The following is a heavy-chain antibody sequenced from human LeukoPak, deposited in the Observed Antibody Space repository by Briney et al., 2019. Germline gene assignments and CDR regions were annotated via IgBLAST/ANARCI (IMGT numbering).Heavy chain of an antibody. CDR3: TRDTGTTGEVKFDP. J-gene: IGHJ5*02. CDR1: GDSISYFY. CDR2: ISGSGST. D-gene: IGHD4-17*01. Sequence: SETLSLTCSVSGDSISYFYWSWIRQAAGKGLEWIGRISGSGSTDYNASLKSRVTMSVDTSKNQLSLKVISVTAADTAVYYCTRDTGTTGEVKFDPWGQGTLVTVSS. V-gene: IGHV4-4*07.